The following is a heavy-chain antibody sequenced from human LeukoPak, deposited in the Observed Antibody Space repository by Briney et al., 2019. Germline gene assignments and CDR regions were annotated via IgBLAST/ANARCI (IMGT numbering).Heavy chain of an antibody. D-gene: IGHD3-16*01. J-gene: IGHJ4*02. Sequence: PGGSLTLSCEASGFNFSDVWLNWVRQPPGKGLEWIGRIKTKTDGRATEYAAPAKGRFTISRDDSKSTVYLHMNSQKTEDTALYYCVTRITSTGDYWGQGTLVTVSS. CDR3: VTRITSTGDY. CDR1: GFNFSDVW. V-gene: IGHV3-15*01. CDR2: IKTKTDGRAT.